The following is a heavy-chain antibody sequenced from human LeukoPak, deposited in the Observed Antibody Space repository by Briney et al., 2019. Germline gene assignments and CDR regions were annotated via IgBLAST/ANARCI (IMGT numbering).Heavy chain of an antibody. CDR2: ISGSDYST. Sequence: GGSLRLSCAASGFTFTSYAMSWVRQAPGKGLEWVSLISGSDYSTYYADSVKGRFTISRDNSKNTLYLQMNSLRAEDTAVYYCAKYYYDSSGYYDAAPLDYWGQGTLVTVFS. J-gene: IGHJ4*02. D-gene: IGHD3-22*01. V-gene: IGHV3-23*01. CDR1: GFTFTSYA. CDR3: AKYYYDSSGYYDAAPLDY.